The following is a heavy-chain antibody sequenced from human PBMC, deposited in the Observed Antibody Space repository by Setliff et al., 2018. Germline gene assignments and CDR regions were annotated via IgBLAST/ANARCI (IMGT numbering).Heavy chain of an antibody. CDR1: GGSITRHY. V-gene: IGHV4-59*03. Sequence: SETLSLTCTVSGGSITRHYYTWIRQPPGKGLEWIGTMYFSGNTYYDPSLKSRVTISVDTSKNQFSLKLSSVTAADTALYYCTVYNTGSSKDHYWGQGTPVTVSS. CDR2: MYFSGNT. CDR3: TVYNTGSSKDHY. D-gene: IGHD2-8*02. J-gene: IGHJ4*02.